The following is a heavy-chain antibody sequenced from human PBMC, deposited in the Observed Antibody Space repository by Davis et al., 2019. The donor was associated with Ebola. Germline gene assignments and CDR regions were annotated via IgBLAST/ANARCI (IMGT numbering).Heavy chain of an antibody. CDR3: ASGLVRGESYWYFDL. J-gene: IGHJ2*01. CDR2: IIPILGIA. CDR1: GGTFSSYA. V-gene: IGHV1-69*10. D-gene: IGHD6-6*01. Sequence: SVKVSCKASGGTFSSYAISWVRQAHGQGLEWMGGIIPILGIANYAQKFQGRVTITADESTSTAYMELSSLRSEDTAVYYCASGLVRGESYWYFDLWGRGTLVTVSP.